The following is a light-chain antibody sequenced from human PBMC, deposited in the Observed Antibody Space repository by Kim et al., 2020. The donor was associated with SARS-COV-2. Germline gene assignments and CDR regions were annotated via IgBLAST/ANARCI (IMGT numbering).Light chain of an antibody. CDR3: QQLHNWPLT. CDR1: QSINTN. V-gene: IGKV3-15*01. Sequence: VSPGERATLYCRASQSINTNLAWHQQKPGQAPRLLIYGASARAIDIPGRFSGRGSGTEFNLTISSLQSEDCAVYYCQQLHNWPLTFGGGTKVDIK. CDR2: GAS. J-gene: IGKJ4*01.